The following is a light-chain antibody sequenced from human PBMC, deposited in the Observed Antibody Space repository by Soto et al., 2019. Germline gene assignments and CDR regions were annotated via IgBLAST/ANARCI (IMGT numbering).Light chain of an antibody. Sequence: QSVLTQPPSVSGSPGQSVTISCTGTSSDVGTYNRVSWYQQPPGTAPKLMIYEVSNRPSGVPDRFSGSKSGNTASLSISGLQPEDEADYYCSSYTSYSTVVFGGGTKLTVL. V-gene: IGLV2-18*02. CDR2: EVS. J-gene: IGLJ2*01. CDR1: SSDVGTYNR. CDR3: SSYTSYSTVV.